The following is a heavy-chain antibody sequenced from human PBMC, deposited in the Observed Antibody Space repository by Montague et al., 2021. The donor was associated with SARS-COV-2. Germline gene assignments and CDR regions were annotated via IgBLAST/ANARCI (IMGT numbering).Heavy chain of an antibody. Sequence: TLSLTCTVSGGSISDGGYSWTWIRQLPGKGLEWIGCIYYSGSTFYNPSLKSRLTISVDTSKNQFSLKLSSVTAADTAVYYWAREGGRFQLWLRGDDAYALWGQGTMVTVSS. D-gene: IGHD5-18*01. CDR3: AREGGRFQLWLRGDDAYAL. V-gene: IGHV4-31*03. J-gene: IGHJ3*01. CDR1: GGSISDGGYS. CDR2: IYYSGST.